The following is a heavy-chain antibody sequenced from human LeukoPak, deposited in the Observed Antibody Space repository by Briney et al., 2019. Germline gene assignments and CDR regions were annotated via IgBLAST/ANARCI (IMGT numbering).Heavy chain of an antibody. CDR3: ARYHGGYYPLDY. J-gene: IGHJ4*02. CDR2: IIPMFGTA. CDR1: GGTLSNYA. Sequence: SVKVSCKASGGTLSNYAITWVRQAPGQGLEWMGGIIPMFGTASYAQKFQGRVTITADKSTSTAYMELSSLRSEDTAVYYCARYHGGYYPLDYWGQGTLVTVSS. D-gene: IGHD4-23*01. V-gene: IGHV1-69*06.